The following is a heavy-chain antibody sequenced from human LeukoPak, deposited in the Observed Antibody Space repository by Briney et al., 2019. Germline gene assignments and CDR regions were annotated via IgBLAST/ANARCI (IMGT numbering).Heavy chain of an antibody. J-gene: IGHJ6*01. CDR2: ISYDGSNQ. CDR3: AKSARFCTNDVCYTNYYYGMDV. D-gene: IGHD2-8*01. CDR1: GFTFSSYD. Sequence: GGSLRLSCAASGFTFSSYDMHWVRQAPGKGLEWVAVISYDGSNQDYADSVKGRFTISRDNSKNTLSLQMHSLRAEDTAVYYCAKSARFCTNDVCYTNYYYGMDVWGQGTTVTVSS. V-gene: IGHV3-30*18.